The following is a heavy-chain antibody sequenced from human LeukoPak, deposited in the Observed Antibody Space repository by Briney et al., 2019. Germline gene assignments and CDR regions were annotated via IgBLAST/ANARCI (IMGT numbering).Heavy chain of an antibody. CDR3: ARGGSGSYYQLGAFDI. V-gene: IGHV4-59*01. J-gene: IGHJ3*02. D-gene: IGHD3-10*01. CDR1: GGSISSYY. CDR2: IYYSGST. Sequence: SETLSLTCTVSGGSISSYYWSWIRQPPGKGLEWIGYIYYSGSTNYNPSLKSRVTISVDTSKNQFSLKLSSVTAADTAVYYCARGGSGSYYQLGAFDIWGQGTMVTVSS.